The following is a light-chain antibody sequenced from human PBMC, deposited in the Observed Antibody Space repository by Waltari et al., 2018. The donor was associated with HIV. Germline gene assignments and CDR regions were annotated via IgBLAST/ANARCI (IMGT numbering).Light chain of an antibody. CDR3: QQYATSPIT. J-gene: IGKJ5*01. V-gene: IGKV3-20*01. Sequence: EIVLTQSPDILSLSPGEGATLSCRASHSLNSNYTAWYHQSPDRAPRLLIYASSTRATGIPVRFSGSGSGTDFTLTISRLEPEDFAVYYCQQYATSPITFGQGTRLEMK. CDR1: HSLNSNY. CDR2: ASS.